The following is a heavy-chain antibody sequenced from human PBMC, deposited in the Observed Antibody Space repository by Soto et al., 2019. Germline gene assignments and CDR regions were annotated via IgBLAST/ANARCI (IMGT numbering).Heavy chain of an antibody. CDR2: IKPSGGST. J-gene: IGHJ4*02. CDR3: AREGQLAVAGTWGVDY. V-gene: IGHV1-46*01. Sequence: ASVKVSGKASGYTFTSYYMHWVRQTPGQGLEWMGIIKPSGGSTSYAESVEEGETMTRDTSTSTGYMELSSLRSEDTAVYYCAREGQLAVAGTWGVDYWGQGTLVTVS. D-gene: IGHD6-19*01. CDR1: GYTFTSYY.